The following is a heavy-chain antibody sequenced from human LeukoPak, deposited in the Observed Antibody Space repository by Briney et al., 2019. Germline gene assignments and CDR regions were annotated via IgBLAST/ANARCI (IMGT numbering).Heavy chain of an antibody. CDR3: AKVLLLADYYDSSGYYFSAFDI. V-gene: IGHV3-23*01. CDR1: RFTFSDYT. D-gene: IGHD3-22*01. CDR2: VRGSGGIT. Sequence: GGALRLSCAASRFTFSDYTMSWVRQAPRKGLEGVSAVRGSGGITYYAHSVKGGFATSRDNSKNMLYLQMSSLRGEDTAIYYCAKVLLLADYYDSSGYYFSAFDIWGQGTMVAVSS. J-gene: IGHJ3*02.